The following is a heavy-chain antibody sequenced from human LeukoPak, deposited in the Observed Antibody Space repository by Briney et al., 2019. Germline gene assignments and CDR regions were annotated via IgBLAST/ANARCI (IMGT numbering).Heavy chain of an antibody. J-gene: IGHJ6*02. Sequence: ASVKVSCKASGYTFTSYYMHWVRQAPGQGLEWMGIINPSGGSTSYAQKFQGRVTMTRDTSTSTVYIELSSLRSEDTAVYYCARVIHRSYDFWSGKYGMDVWGQGTTVTVSS. D-gene: IGHD3-3*01. V-gene: IGHV1-46*01. CDR1: GYTFTSYY. CDR2: INPSGGST. CDR3: ARVIHRSYDFWSGKYGMDV.